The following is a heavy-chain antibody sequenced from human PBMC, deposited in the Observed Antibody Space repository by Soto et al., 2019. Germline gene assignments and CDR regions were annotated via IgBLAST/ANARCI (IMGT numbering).Heavy chain of an antibody. V-gene: IGHV3-23*01. CDR3: ARWSLLAY. Sequence: GGSLRLSCAASGFSSGSYALSWVRQAPGKGLEWVSTISGSDGKTFYADSVKGRFSISRDTSQSTLYLQMNSLRADDTAMYYCARWSLLAYWGQGTRVTGSS. CDR2: ISGSDGKT. CDR1: GFSSGSYA. D-gene: IGHD3-10*01. J-gene: IGHJ1*01.